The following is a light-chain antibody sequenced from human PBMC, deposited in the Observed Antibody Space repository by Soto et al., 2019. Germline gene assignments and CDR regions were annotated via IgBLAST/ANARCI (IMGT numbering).Light chain of an antibody. CDR1: QSVSTN. J-gene: IGKJ5*01. CDR3: QQYKDWFSIT. CDR2: GAS. Sequence: EIVMTQSPATLSVSPGETVTLSCRASQSVSTNSAWYQQRPGQAPGLLIYGASTRATGIPARFSGSGSGTEFTLTISSLQSEDFAVYYCQQYKDWFSITFGQGTRLEIK. V-gene: IGKV3-15*01.